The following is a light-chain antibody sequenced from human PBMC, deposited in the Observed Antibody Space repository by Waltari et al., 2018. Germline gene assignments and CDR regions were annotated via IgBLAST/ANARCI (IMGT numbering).Light chain of an antibody. CDR1: QSVSGS. V-gene: IGKV3-15*01. CDR3: QQYGDWPMYT. J-gene: IGKJ2*01. Sequence: ELVIPHFPATLSVSPGAGATLSCRASQSVSGSLAWYQQKPGQAPRLLIYGGTTRAPGVPARFSGRGFGTDFSLTINSLQSEDSAVYYCQQYGDWPMYTFGQGTKLEIK. CDR2: GGT.